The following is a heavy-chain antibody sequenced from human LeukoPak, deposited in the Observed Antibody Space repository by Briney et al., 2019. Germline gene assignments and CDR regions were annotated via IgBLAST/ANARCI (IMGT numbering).Heavy chain of an antibody. D-gene: IGHD3-9*01. V-gene: IGHV4-59*01. Sequence: PSETLYLTCTDSGGSISSYDWSWIRQPPGKGLELIGYIYYSGSTNYNPYLKSRVTISVVTSNNQFSLKLSSVTAADTAVFFFKQKTAYEILTGYYLDYYYYMDVWGKGTTVTVSS. CDR3: KQKTAYEILTGYYLDYYYYMDV. CDR2: IYYSGST. CDR1: GGSISSYD. J-gene: IGHJ6*03.